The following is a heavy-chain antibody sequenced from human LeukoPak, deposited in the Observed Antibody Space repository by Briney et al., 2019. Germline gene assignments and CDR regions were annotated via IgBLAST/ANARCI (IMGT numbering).Heavy chain of an antibody. CDR1: GFTFSSYW. CDR2: INSDGSST. D-gene: IGHD6-13*01. CDR3: ARASRIAAAGYYYYYYMDV. V-gene: IGHV3-74*01. Sequence: GSLRLSCAASGFTFSSYWMSWVRQAPGKGLVWVSRINSDGSSTSYADSVKGRFTISRDNAKNTLYLQMNSLRAEDTAVYYCARASRIAAAGYYYYYYMDVWGKGTTVTISS. J-gene: IGHJ6*03.